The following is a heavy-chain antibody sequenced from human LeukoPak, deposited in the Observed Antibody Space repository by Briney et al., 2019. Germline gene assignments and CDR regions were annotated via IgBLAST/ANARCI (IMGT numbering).Heavy chain of an antibody. D-gene: IGHD1-7*01. CDR3: ARLITGTTTAFDI. Sequence: PSETLSLTCTVSGGSIGSYYWSWIRQPAGKGLEWIGRINTSGSTHYNPSPKSRVTLSVDTSENQFSLKLTSVTAADTAVYYCARLITGTTTAFDIWGQGTMVTVSS. J-gene: IGHJ3*02. CDR1: GGSIGSYY. CDR2: INTSGST. V-gene: IGHV4-4*07.